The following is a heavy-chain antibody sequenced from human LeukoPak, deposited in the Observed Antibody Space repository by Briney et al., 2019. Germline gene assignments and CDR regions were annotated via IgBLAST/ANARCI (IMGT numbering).Heavy chain of an antibody. D-gene: IGHD5-18*01. CDR3: ARERANVDTAILDAFDI. CDR2: IYYSGST. CDR1: GGSISSGDYY. V-gene: IGHV4-61*08. Sequence: PSETLSLTCTVSGGSISSGDYYWSWIRQPPGKGLEWIGYIYYSGSTNYNPSLKSRVTISVDTSKNQFSLKLSSVTAADTAVYYCARERANVDTAILDAFDIWGQGTMVTVSS. J-gene: IGHJ3*02.